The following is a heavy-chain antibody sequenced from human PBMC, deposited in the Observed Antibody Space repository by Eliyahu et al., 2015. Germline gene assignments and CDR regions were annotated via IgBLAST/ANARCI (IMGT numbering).Heavy chain of an antibody. J-gene: IGHJ4*02. CDR1: GFTFXSYX. Sequence: EVQLLESGGGLVQPGGSLRRSXAASGFTFXSYXMXWVXQAPGKGXEWVSAISGSGGSTYYADSVKGRFTISRDNSKNTLYLQMNSLRAEDTAVYYCAKESIVVVPAATGTDYWGQGTLVTVSS. CDR3: AKESIVVVPAATGTDY. V-gene: IGHV3-23*01. CDR2: ISGSGGST. D-gene: IGHD2-2*01.